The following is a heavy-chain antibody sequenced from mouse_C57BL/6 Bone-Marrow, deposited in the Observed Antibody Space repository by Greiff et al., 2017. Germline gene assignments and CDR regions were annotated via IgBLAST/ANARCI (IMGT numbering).Heavy chain of an antibody. J-gene: IGHJ4*01. D-gene: IGHD2-2*01. CDR3: ARGGYGASYYAMDY. CDR2: ISYDGSN. CDR1: GYSITSGYY. Sequence: EVKLQESGPGLVKPSQSLSLTCSVTGYSITSGYYWNWIRQFPGNKLEWMGYISYDGSNNYNPSLKNRISITRDTSKNQFFLKLNSVTTEDTATYYCARGGYGASYYAMDYWGQGTSVTVSS. V-gene: IGHV3-6*01.